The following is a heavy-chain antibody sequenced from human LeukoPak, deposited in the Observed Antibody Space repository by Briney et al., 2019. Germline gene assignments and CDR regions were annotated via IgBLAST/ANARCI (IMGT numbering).Heavy chain of an antibody. D-gene: IGHD1-26*01. J-gene: IGHJ5*02. V-gene: IGHV3-48*04. Sequence: GGSLRLSCAASGFTFSSYSMNWVRQAPGKGLEWVSYISSSSSTIYYADSVKGRFTISRDNAKNSLYLQMNSLRAEDTAVYYCARGTGGSRHNWFDPWGQGTLVTVSS. CDR3: ARGTGGSRHNWFDP. CDR1: GFTFSSYS. CDR2: ISSSSSTI.